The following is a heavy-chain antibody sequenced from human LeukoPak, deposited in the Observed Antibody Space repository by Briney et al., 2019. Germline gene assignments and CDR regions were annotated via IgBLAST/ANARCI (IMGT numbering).Heavy chain of an antibody. J-gene: IGHJ4*02. Sequence: GGSLRLSCAASGFTFSSYAMSWVRQAPGKGLEWVSAISGSGGSTYYADSVKGRFTISRDNSRNTLYLQMNSLRAEDTAVYYCARDISTYYSFDYWGQGTQVTVSS. D-gene: IGHD2/OR15-2a*01. CDR3: ARDISTYYSFDY. CDR1: GFTFSSYA. V-gene: IGHV3-23*01. CDR2: ISGSGGST.